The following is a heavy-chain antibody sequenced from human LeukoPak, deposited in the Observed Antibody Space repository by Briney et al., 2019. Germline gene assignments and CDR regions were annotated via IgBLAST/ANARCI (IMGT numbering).Heavy chain of an antibody. Sequence: GSLSLSCAASGFTFISYAMSWVRPAPGKGLEWVSGISRSAETTHYADSVKGRFTISRDNSRNSLFLQMSSLRAEHTALYYCAKETADWPRNRMFDFWGQGTPVTVSS. D-gene: IGHD1-14*01. J-gene: IGHJ4*02. V-gene: IGHV3-23*01. CDR1: GFTFISYA. CDR2: ISRSAETT. CDR3: AKETADWPRNRMFDF.